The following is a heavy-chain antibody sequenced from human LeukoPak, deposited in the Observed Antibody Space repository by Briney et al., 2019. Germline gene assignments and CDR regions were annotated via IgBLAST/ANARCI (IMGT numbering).Heavy chain of an antibody. D-gene: IGHD3-10*01. J-gene: IGHJ4*02. CDR3: ARGEINYGKLHYFDY. V-gene: IGHV1-18*01. CDR2: ISAYNGNT. Sequence: ASVKVSCKASGGTFSSYAISWVRQAPGQGLEWMGWISAYNGNTNYAQKLQGRVTMTTDTSTSTAYMELRSLRSDDTAVYYCARGEINYGKLHYFDYWGQGTLVTVSS. CDR1: GGTFSSYA.